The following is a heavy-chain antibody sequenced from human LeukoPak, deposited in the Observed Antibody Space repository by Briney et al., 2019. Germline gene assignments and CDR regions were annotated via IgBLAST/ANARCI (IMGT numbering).Heavy chain of an antibody. J-gene: IGHJ5*02. CDR2: IYYSGST. V-gene: IGHV4-59*01. D-gene: IGHD1-26*01. CDR1: GGSISSYY. Sequence: MPSETLSLTCTVSGGSISSYYWSWIRQPPGKGLEWIGYIYYSGSTNYNPSPKSRVTISVDTSKNQFSLKLSSVTAADTAVYYCARVRPIGDWFDPWGQGTLVTVSS. CDR3: ARVRPIGDWFDP.